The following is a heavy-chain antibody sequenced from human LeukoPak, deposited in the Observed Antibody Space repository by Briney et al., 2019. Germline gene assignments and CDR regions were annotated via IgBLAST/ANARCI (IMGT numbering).Heavy chain of an antibody. J-gene: IGHJ3*02. Sequence: ASVKVSCKASGYTFTGYYTHWVRQAPGQGLEWMGWISAYNGNTNYAQKLQGRVTMTTDTSTSTAYMELRSLRSDDTAVYYCARAPYDSSGYSHSDAFDIWGQGIMVTVSS. V-gene: IGHV1-18*04. CDR3: ARAPYDSSGYSHSDAFDI. D-gene: IGHD3-22*01. CDR1: GYTFTGYY. CDR2: ISAYNGNT.